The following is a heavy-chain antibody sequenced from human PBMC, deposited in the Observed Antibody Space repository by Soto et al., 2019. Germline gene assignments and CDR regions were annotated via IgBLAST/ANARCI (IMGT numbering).Heavy chain of an antibody. D-gene: IGHD3-22*01. CDR1: GGSFSGYY. CDR3: ARGGLYYYDSSGWGYYFDY. J-gene: IGHJ4*02. CDR2: INHSGST. Sequence: QVQLQQWGAGLLKPSETLSLTCAVYGGSFSGYYWSWIRQPPGKGLEWSGEINHSGSTNYNPSLKSRVTISVDTSKNQFSLKLSSVAAADTAVYYCARGGLYYYDSSGWGYYFDYWGQGTLVTVSS. V-gene: IGHV4-34*01.